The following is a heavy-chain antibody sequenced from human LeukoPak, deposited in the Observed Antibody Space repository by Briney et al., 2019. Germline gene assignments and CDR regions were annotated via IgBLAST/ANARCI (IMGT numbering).Heavy chain of an antibody. Sequence: GGSLRLSCAASGFTFNNAWMSWVRQAPGKGLEWVGHIKSNADGETRDYAAPVKGRFTISRDDSKNTLYLQMNSLKTEDTAVYYCTSDYYDSSGYIFFDYWGQGTLVTVSS. D-gene: IGHD3-22*01. CDR1: GFTFNNAW. J-gene: IGHJ4*02. CDR2: IKSNADGETR. CDR3: TSDYYDSSGYIFFDY. V-gene: IGHV3-15*01.